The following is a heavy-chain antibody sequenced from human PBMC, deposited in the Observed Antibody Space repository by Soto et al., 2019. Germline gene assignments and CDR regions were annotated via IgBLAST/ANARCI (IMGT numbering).Heavy chain of an antibody. CDR1: GFTFSSYG. CDR3: AKDPAEGMRYFDY. Sequence: PGGCLRLSCAASGFTFSSYGMHWVRQVPGKGLEWVAVISYDGSNKYYADSVKGRFTISRDNSKNTLYLQMNSLRAEDTAVYYCAKDPAEGMRYFDYWGQGTLVTVSS. V-gene: IGHV3-30*18. J-gene: IGHJ4*02. CDR2: ISYDGSNK.